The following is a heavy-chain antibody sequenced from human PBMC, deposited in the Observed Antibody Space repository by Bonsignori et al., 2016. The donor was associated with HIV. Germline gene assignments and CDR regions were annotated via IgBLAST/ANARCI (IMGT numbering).Heavy chain of an antibody. Sequence: QVQLVQSGREVKKPGASVKVSCKASGYTFSNYGIGWVRQAPGQGLQWMGWISAYTGNTNYVREFQGRVTMTTDTSTNTAYMELRSLTSNDTAVYFCARVGGEWNGYGDSWGQGTLVIVSS. CDR2: ISAYTGNT. V-gene: IGHV1-18*01. CDR3: ARVGGEWNGYGDS. D-gene: IGHD5-12*01. CDR1: GYTFSNYG. J-gene: IGHJ4*02.